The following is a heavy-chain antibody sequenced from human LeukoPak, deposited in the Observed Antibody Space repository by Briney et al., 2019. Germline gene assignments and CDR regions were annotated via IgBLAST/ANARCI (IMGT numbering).Heavy chain of an antibody. V-gene: IGHV4-59*08. CDR2: IYYSGST. CDR3: ATRMYTNYGFDY. J-gene: IGHJ4*02. Sequence: PSETLSLTCTVSGGSISSYYWSWIRQPPGKGLEWIGYIYYSGSTNYNPSLKSRVTISVDTSKNQFSLKLTSVPAADTAVYYCATRMYTNYGFDYWGQGTLVTVSS. CDR1: GGSISSYY. D-gene: IGHD4-11*01.